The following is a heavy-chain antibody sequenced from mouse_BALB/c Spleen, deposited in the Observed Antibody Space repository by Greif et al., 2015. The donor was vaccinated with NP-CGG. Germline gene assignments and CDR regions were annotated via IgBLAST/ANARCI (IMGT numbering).Heavy chain of an antibody. CDR3: ARRNGNLYFFDY. V-gene: IGHV2-9*02. Sequence: QVQLKDSGPGLVAPSQSLSITCTVSGFSLTNYNIHWVRQPPGKGLEWLGLIWAGGSTNYNSALMSRLSISKDNSKSQVFLKMNSLQTDDTAMYYCARRNGNLYFFDYWGQGTTLTVSS. CDR2: IWAGGST. J-gene: IGHJ2*01. CDR1: GFSLTNYN. D-gene: IGHD2-1*01.